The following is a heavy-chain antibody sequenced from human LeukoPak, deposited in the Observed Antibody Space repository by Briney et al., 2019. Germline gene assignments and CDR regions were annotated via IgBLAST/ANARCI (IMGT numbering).Heavy chain of an antibody. J-gene: IGHJ4*02. D-gene: IGHD5-24*01. Sequence: GGSLRLSCVASGFTFSSYWMHWVRQAPGKGLVWVSRINTGGSTTSYADSVKGRFTISRDNAKNTLYLQMNSLRADDTAVYYCARGEMVQVYWGQGTLVTVSS. V-gene: IGHV3-74*01. CDR3: ARGEMVQVY. CDR1: GFTFSSYW. CDR2: INTGGSTT.